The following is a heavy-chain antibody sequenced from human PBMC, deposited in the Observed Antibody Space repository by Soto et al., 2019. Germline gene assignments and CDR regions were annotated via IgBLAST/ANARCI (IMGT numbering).Heavy chain of an antibody. D-gene: IGHD1-26*01. CDR2: IIPIFGTA. CDR3: ARDFSGPTTLYYYYGMDV. J-gene: IGHJ6*02. Sequence: SVKVSCKASGGTFSSYAISWVRQAPGQGLEWMGGIIPIFGTANYAQKFQGRVTITADESTSTAYMELSSLRSEDTAVYYCARDFSGPTTLYYYYGMDVWGQGTTVTVSS. V-gene: IGHV1-69*13. CDR1: GGTFSSYA.